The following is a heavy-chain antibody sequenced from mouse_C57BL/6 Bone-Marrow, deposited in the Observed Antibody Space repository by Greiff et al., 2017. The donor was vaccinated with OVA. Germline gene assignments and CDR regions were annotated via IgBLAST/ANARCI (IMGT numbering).Heavy chain of an antibody. CDR1: GYTFTSYG. CDR2: IYPRSGNT. CDR3: ARMEYDWFAY. J-gene: IGHJ3*01. V-gene: IGHV1-81*01. Sequence: VQLQQSGAELARPGASVKLSCKASGYTFTSYGISWVKQRTGQGLEWIGEIYPRSGNTYYNEKFKGKATLTADKSSSTAYMELRSLTSEDSAVYFCARMEYDWFAYWGQGTLVTVSA. D-gene: IGHD2-3*01.